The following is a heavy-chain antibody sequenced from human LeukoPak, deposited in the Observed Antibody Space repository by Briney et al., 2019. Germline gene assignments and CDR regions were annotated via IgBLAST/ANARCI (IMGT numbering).Heavy chain of an antibody. Sequence: ASVKVSCKASGGTFSSYAISWVRQAPGQGLEWMGRIIPILGIANYAQKFQGRVTITADKSTSTAYMELSSLRSEDTAVYYCASYFDTGQAGDIVVVPAAKDAFDIWGQGTMVTVSS. V-gene: IGHV1-69*04. CDR1: GGTFSSYA. J-gene: IGHJ3*02. CDR3: ASYFDTGQAGDIVVVPAAKDAFDI. D-gene: IGHD2-2*01. CDR2: IIPILGIA.